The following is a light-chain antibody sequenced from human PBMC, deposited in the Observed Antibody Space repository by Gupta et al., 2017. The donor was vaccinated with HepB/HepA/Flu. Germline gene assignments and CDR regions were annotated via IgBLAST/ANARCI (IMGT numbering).Light chain of an antibody. CDR3: MQVLQTPPT. CDR2: LGS. Sequence: DMVMTQSQLSLPVPPGEPASISCRSSQSLLHSNGYNYLDWYLQKPGQSPQLLIYLGSYRASGVPDRFSGSGSGTDFTLKISRVEAEDVGVYYCMQVLQTPPTFGQGTRLEIK. J-gene: IGKJ5*01. V-gene: IGKV2-28*01. CDR1: QSLLHSNGYNY.